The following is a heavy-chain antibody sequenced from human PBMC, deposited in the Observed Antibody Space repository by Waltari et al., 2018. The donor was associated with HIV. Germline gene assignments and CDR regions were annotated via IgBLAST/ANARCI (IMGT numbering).Heavy chain of an antibody. CDR2: ISYDGRNK. Sequence: QVQLVESGGGVVQPGRSLRLSCAASGFTFSSCAMHWVRQAPGKGLEWVAVISYDGRNKYYADSVKGRFTISRDNSKNTLYLQMNSLRAEDTAVYYCARPMNYGDYPYYFDYWGQGTLVTVSS. V-gene: IGHV3-30*01. CDR1: GFTFSSCA. CDR3: ARPMNYGDYPYYFDY. J-gene: IGHJ4*02. D-gene: IGHD4-17*01.